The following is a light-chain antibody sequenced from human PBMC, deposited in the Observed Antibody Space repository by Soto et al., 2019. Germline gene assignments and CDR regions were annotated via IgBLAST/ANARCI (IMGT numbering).Light chain of an antibody. CDR3: QQRSTWLYT. CDR2: DAS. J-gene: IGKJ2*01. CDR1: QDVSIF. V-gene: IGKV3-11*02. Sequence: EILLAQSPATLSLSPGERATLSCKASQDVSIFLAWYQQKPGQAPRLLIHDASNRATGVPARFSGSGSGRDFTLTITSLEREDFAVYYCQQRSTWLYTFGQGTKLEV.